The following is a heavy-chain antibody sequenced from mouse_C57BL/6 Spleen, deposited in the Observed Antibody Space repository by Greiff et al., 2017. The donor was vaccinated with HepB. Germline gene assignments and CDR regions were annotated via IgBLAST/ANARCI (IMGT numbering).Heavy chain of an antibody. CDR2: IDPETGGT. J-gene: IGHJ3*01. CDR3: TRRGIYYDYSWFAY. V-gene: IGHV1-15*01. Sequence: QVQLQQSGAELVRPGASVTLSCKASGYTFTDYEMHWVKQTPVHGLEWIGAIDPETGGTAYNQKFKGKAILTADTSSSTAYMELRSLTSADAAVYDCTRRGIYYDYSWFAYWGQGTLVTVSA. CDR1: GYTFTDYE. D-gene: IGHD2-4*01.